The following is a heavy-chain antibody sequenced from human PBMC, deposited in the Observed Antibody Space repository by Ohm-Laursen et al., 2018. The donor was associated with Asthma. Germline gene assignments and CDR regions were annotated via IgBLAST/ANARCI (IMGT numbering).Heavy chain of an antibody. V-gene: IGHV4-31*02. CDR2: IYYSGST. CDR3: ARVRLRGDYYDSEY. D-gene: IGHD3-22*01. Sequence: SQTLSLTWTVSGGSISSGGYYWSWIRQHPGKGLEWIGYIYYSGSTYYNPSLKSRVTISVDTSKNQFSLKLSSVTAADTAVYYCARVRLRGDYYDSEYWGQGTLVTVSS. CDR1: GGSISSGGYY. J-gene: IGHJ4*02.